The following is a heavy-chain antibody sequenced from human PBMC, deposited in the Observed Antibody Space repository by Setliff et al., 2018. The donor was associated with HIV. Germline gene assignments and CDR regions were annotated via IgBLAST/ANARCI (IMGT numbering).Heavy chain of an antibody. V-gene: IGHV1-2*02. CDR3: ATDPAAPERTDY. J-gene: IGHJ4*02. CDR1: GYTFTDYY. D-gene: IGHD6-25*01. CDR2: INPNSGGA. Sequence: GPPVKVSCKASGYTFTDYYMHWVRQAPGQGLEWMGGINPNSGGANYAQKFQGRVTMTRDTSISTAYMEVSSLRSDDTAVYYCATDPAAPERTDYWGQGTLVTVSS.